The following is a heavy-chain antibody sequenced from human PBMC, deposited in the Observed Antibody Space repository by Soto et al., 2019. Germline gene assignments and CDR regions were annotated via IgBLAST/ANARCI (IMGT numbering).Heavy chain of an antibody. D-gene: IGHD3-22*01. V-gene: IGHV3-30-3*01. CDR1: GFTFSSYA. J-gene: IGHJ6*02. Sequence: HPGGSLRLSCAASGFTFSSYAMHWVRQAPGKGLEWVAVISYDGSNKYYADSVKGRFTISRDNSKNTLYLQMNSLRAEDTAVYYCARPFGSGYLPQSTMDVWGQGTTVTVSS. CDR3: ARPFGSGYLPQSTMDV. CDR2: ISYDGSNK.